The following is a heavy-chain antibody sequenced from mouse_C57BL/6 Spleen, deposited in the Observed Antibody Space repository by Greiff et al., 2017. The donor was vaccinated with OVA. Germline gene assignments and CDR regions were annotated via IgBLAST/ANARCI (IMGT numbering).Heavy chain of an antibody. D-gene: IGHD1-1*01. J-gene: IGHJ1*03. CDR1: GYTFTSYW. CDR2: IYPGSGST. V-gene: IGHV1-55*01. Sequence: QVQLQQPGAELVKPGASVKMSCKASGYTFTSYWITWVKQRPGQGLEWIGDIYPGSGSTNYNEKFKSKATLTVDTSSSTAYMQLSSLTSEDSAVYYCAGVYYYGSSSYWYFDVWGTGTTVTVSS. CDR3: AGVYYYGSSSYWYFDV.